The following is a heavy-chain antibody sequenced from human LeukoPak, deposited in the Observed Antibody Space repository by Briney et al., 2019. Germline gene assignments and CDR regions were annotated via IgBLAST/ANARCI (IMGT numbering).Heavy chain of an antibody. Sequence: SETLSLTCTVSGGSISSGYYYWSWLRQPAGKGLEWIGRIYTSGSTNYNPSLKSRVTISLDTSKNQFSLKLSSVTAADTAVYYCARSIGYFDPGFDYWGQGTLVTVSS. CDR3: ARSIGYFDPGFDY. V-gene: IGHV4-61*02. J-gene: IGHJ4*02. CDR1: GGSISSGYYY. CDR2: IYTSGST. D-gene: IGHD6-19*01.